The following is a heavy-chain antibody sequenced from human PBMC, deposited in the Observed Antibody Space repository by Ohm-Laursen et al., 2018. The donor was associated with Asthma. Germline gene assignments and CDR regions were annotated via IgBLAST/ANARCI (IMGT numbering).Heavy chain of an antibody. V-gene: IGHV3-30-3*01. CDR2: GGSYYDGGLK. J-gene: IGHJ4*02. D-gene: IGHD3-3*01. CDR1: GFTFRSYA. CDR3: ARDVTEWYLPAFDF. Sequence: SLRLSCTASGFTFRSYAMHWVRQAPGKGLEWVAVGGSYYDGGLKYYADSVNGRFTVSRDDSKNTLYLQMNSLRPDDTAVYYCARDVTEWYLPAFDFWGQGTLVTVSS.